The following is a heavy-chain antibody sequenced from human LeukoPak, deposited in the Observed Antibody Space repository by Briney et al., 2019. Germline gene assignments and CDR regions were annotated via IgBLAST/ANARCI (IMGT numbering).Heavy chain of an antibody. Sequence: PSETLSLTCAVSGGSISSSNWWSWVRQPPGKGLEWIGEIYHSGSTNYNPSLKSRVTISVDTSKNQFSLKLSSVTAADTAVYYCARHGVVPAATQLYYYYYMDVWGKGTTVTISS. D-gene: IGHD2-2*01. CDR2: IYHSGST. CDR3: ARHGVVPAATQLYYYYYMDV. J-gene: IGHJ6*03. V-gene: IGHV4-4*02. CDR1: GGSISSSNW.